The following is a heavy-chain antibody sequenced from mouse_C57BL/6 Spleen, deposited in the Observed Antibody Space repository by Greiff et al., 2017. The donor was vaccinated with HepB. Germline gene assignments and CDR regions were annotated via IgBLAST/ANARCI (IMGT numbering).Heavy chain of an antibody. D-gene: IGHD2-1*01. V-gene: IGHV1-52*01. CDR2: IDPSDSET. CDR3: ARGLYYGNYVAY. J-gene: IGHJ3*01. CDR1: GYTFTSYW. Sequence: QVQLQQPGAELVRPGSSVKLSCKASGYTFTSYWMHWVKQRPIQGLEWIGNIDPSDSETHYNQKFKDKATLTVDKSSSTAYMQLSSLTSEDSAVYDCARGLYYGNYVAYWGQGTLVTVSA.